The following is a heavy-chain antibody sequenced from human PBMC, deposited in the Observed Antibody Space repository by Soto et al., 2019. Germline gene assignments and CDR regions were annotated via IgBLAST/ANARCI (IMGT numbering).Heavy chain of an antibody. Sequence: QVQLVQSGAEVKKPGSSVKVSCKASGDTDTNYVISWVRQAPGQGLEWMGGTFPKFGTTYSAQKLQDRLTITADERTTTVYMQLSSLRLDDTAVYYCEAEMTFGKLSVVWGQGTTVTVSS. CDR1: GDTDTNYV. CDR2: TFPKFGTT. J-gene: IGHJ6*02. CDR3: EAEMTFGKLSVV. V-gene: IGHV1-69*01. D-gene: IGHD3-16*02.